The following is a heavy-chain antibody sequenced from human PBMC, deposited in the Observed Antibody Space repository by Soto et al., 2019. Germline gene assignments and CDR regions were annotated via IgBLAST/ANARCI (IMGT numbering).Heavy chain of an antibody. CDR2: IFYSGSS. D-gene: IGHD2-2*01. Sequence: SETLSLTCSVSGGSIGTTSYYWGWIRQPPGKGLEWIGSIFYSGSSYYNPSLKSRVTISVDTSKNQFSLKLNSVTAADTAVYYCAKSKCSSSSCYYWGWFDPWGDGTLVTVSS. CDR3: AKSKCSSSSCYYWGWFDP. J-gene: IGHJ5*02. CDR1: GGSIGTTSYY. V-gene: IGHV4-39*01.